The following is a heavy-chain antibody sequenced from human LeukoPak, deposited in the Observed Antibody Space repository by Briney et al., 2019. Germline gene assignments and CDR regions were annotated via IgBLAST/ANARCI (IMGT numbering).Heavy chain of an antibody. CDR3: ATDLIRDYGDHPMYYFDY. CDR2: FDPEDGET. J-gene: IGHJ4*02. D-gene: IGHD4-17*01. V-gene: IGHV1-24*01. CDR1: GYTFTGYY. Sequence: ASVKVSCKASGYTFTGYYMHWVRQAPGKGLEWMGGFDPEDGETIYAQKFQGRVTMTEDTSTDTAYMELSSLRSEDTAVYYCATDLIRDYGDHPMYYFDYWGQGTLVTVSS.